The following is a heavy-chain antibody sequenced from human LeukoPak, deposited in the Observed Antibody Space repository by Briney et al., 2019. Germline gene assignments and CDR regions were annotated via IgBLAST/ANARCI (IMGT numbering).Heavy chain of an antibody. V-gene: IGHV1-18*01. CDR1: DYTFTNYG. J-gene: IGHJ4*02. D-gene: IGHD1-1*01. Sequence: ASVKVSCKASDYTFTNYGISWVRQAPGQGLEWMGWISAYNGNTNYAQKLQGRVTMTTDTSTSTAYMDLSSLTSDDAAVYFCARDSTRQKFDYWGQGTLVTVSS. CDR3: ARDSTRQKFDY. CDR2: ISAYNGNT.